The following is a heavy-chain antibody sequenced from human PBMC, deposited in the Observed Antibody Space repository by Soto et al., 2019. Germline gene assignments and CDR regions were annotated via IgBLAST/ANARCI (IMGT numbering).Heavy chain of an antibody. CDR1: GFTFSSYS. Sequence: GGSLRLSCAASGFTFSSYSMNWVRQAPGKGLEWVSYISSSSSTIYYADSVKGRFTISRDNSKNTLYLQMNSLRAEDTAVYYCAKDVRTMSFFDLWGRGTLVTVSS. J-gene: IGHJ2*01. D-gene: IGHD3-10*02. CDR3: AKDVRTMSFFDL. V-gene: IGHV3-48*01. CDR2: ISSSSSTI.